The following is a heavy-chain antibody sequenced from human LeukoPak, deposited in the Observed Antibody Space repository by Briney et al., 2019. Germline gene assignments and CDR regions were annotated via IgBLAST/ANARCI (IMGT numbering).Heavy chain of an antibody. CDR2: ISAYNGNT. J-gene: IGHJ4*02. V-gene: IGHV1-18*01. Sequence: ASVKVSCKASGYSLTSYGISWVRQAPGQGLEWMGWISAYNGNTNYAQRLQGRVTMTTDTSTSTAYMELRSLTSDDTAVYYCARVPSGGPFDYWGQGTLVTVSS. CDR3: ARVPSGGPFDY. D-gene: IGHD2-15*01. CDR1: GYSLTSYG.